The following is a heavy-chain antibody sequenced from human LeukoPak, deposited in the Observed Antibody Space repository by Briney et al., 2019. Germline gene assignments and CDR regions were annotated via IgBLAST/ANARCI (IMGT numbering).Heavy chain of an antibody. D-gene: IGHD3-22*01. Sequence: PGRSLRLSCAAYGSTFSSYGMHWVRQAPGKGREWVAVIWYDGSKKYYADSVKGRFTISRDNSKHTLYLQMNSLRAEDTGVCYCAKERVVYYYDSSGIDYWGQGTLVSVSS. V-gene: IGHV3-33*06. CDR2: IWYDGSKK. CDR1: GSTFSSYG. J-gene: IGHJ4*02. CDR3: AKERVVYYYDSSGIDY.